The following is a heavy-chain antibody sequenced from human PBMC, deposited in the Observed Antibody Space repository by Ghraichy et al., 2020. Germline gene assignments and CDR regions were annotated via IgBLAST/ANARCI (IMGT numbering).Heavy chain of an antibody. CDR2: IIPIFGTA. J-gene: IGHJ6*02. Sequence: SVKVSCKASGGTFSSYAISWVRQAPVQGLEWMGGIIPIFGTANYAQKFQGRVTITADKSTSTAYMELSSLRSEDTAVYYCARVTDFWSGYYYYYGMDVWGQGTTVTVAS. CDR3: ARVTDFWSGYYYYYGMDV. CDR1: GGTFSSYA. V-gene: IGHV1-69*06. D-gene: IGHD3-3*01.